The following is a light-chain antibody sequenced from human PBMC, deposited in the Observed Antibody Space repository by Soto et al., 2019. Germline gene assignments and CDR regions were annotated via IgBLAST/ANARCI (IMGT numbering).Light chain of an antibody. CDR2: ANS. Sequence: QSVLTQPPSVSGAPGQRVTVSCTGSSSNIGAGYDVHWYQQLPGKAPKLLIYANSGRPSGVPDRFSGSRSGTSASLAISGLQTEDEADYYCQSYDSSLSGSVFGGGTMLTVL. V-gene: IGLV1-40*01. CDR3: QSYDSSLSGSV. CDR1: SSNIGAGYD. J-gene: IGLJ2*01.